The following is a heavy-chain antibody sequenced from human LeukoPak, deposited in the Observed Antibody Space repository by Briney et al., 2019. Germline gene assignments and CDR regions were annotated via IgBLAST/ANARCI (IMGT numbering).Heavy chain of an antibody. V-gene: IGHV1-2*02. D-gene: IGHD5-12*01. J-gene: IGHJ4*02. CDR3: WMRVGGGSEGYDY. CDR1: GHTFTGYY. CDR2: INPNNGGT. Sequence: ASVNVSCTASGHTFTGYYIHWVRQAPGQGLEWMGWINPNNGGTKYTQKFLGRVTMTRDTSINTAYMEVTRLRSDDTAVYYCWMRVGGGSEGYDYWGQGTLVTVSS.